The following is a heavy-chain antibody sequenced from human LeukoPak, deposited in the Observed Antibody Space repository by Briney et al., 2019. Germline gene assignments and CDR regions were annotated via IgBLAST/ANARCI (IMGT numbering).Heavy chain of an antibody. J-gene: IGHJ4*02. Sequence: ASVKVSCKASGYTFTSYGISWVRQAPGQGLEWMGWISAYNGNTNYAQKLQGRVTMTTDTSTSTAYMELRSLRSGDTAVYYCARDHYYGSGSYYNVWDYWGQGTLVTVSS. V-gene: IGHV1-18*01. CDR2: ISAYNGNT. D-gene: IGHD3-10*01. CDR1: GYTFTSYG. CDR3: ARDHYYGSGSYYNVWDY.